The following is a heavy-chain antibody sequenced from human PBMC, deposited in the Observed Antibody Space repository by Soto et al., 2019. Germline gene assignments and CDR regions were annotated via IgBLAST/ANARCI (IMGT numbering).Heavy chain of an antibody. Sequence: SETLSLTCTVSGDSISSYYWSWIRQPPGKGLEWIGYIYYSGSTNYNPSLKSRVTISVDTSKNQFSLKLSSVTAADTAVYYCARHGILVSSSFDYWGQGTLVTVSS. V-gene: IGHV4-59*08. CDR2: IYYSGST. CDR1: GDSISSYY. CDR3: ARHGILVSSSFDY. J-gene: IGHJ4*02. D-gene: IGHD6-6*01.